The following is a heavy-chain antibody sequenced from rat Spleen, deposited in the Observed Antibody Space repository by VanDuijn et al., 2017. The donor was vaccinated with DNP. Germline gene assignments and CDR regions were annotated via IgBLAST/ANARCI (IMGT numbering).Heavy chain of an antibody. V-gene: IGHV4-2*01. Sequence: EVKLVESGGGLVQPGRSLKLSCAASGFNFNDYWMGWVRQAPGKGLECIGEINKESSTINYSPSSKDKFTISRDNAQNTLYLQMSKLGSEDTAIYYCARHGVSGRRVFPHYYVMDAWGQGASVTVSS. CDR3: ARHGVSGRRVFPHYYVMDA. J-gene: IGHJ4*01. CDR2: INKESSTI. CDR1: GFNFNDYW. D-gene: IGHD1-11*01.